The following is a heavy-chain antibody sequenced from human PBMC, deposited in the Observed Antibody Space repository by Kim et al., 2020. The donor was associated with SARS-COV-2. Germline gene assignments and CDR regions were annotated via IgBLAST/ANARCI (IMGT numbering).Heavy chain of an antibody. V-gene: IGHV3-33*01. Sequence: AESVKGRFTISRDKSKNTLYLQMNSLRAEDTAVYYCARDLALSGGKDFDYWGQGTLVTVSS. CDR3: ARDLALSGGKDFDY. D-gene: IGHD2-15*01. J-gene: IGHJ4*02.